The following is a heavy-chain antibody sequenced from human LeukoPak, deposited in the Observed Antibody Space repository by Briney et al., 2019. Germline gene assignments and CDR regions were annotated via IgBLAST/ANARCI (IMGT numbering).Heavy chain of an antibody. V-gene: IGHV4-39*07. D-gene: IGHD3-9*01. J-gene: IGHJ4*02. CDR3: SRGRAYFD. CDR2: IFYSGST. CDR1: GGSISTSSYY. Sequence: PSETLSLTCTVSGGSISTSSYYWGWVRQPPGKGLEWIGNIFYSGSTYYSPSLKSRFTISQDTSKNQFSLRLSSVTAADTAVYYCSRGRAYFDWGQGTLVTVSS.